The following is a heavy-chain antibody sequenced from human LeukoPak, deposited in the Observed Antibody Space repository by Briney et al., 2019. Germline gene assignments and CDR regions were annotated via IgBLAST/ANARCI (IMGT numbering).Heavy chain of an antibody. CDR2: IYYSGST. J-gene: IGHJ5*02. CDR3: TRDQRQQLVQNWFDP. Sequence: SETLSLTCTVSGGSISSSSYYWGWIRQPPGKGLEWIGSIYYSGSTSYNPSLKSRVTISVDTSKNQFSLKLSSVTAADTAVYYCTRDQRQQLVQNWFDPWGQGTLVTVSS. V-gene: IGHV4-39*07. CDR1: GGSISSSSYY. D-gene: IGHD6-13*01.